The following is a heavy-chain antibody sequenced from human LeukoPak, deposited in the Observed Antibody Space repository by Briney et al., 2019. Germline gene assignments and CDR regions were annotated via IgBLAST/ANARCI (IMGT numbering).Heavy chain of an antibody. J-gene: IGHJ4*02. CDR2: ISAYNGNT. Sequence: ASVKVSCKASGYTFTSYGISWVRQAPGQGLEWMGWISAYNGNTNYAQKFQGRVTMTTDTSTSTAYMVLRSLRSDDTAVYFCARDVSAGNSEFFDYWGQGTLATVSS. D-gene: IGHD4-23*01. CDR3: ARDVSAGNSEFFDY. CDR1: GYTFTSYG. V-gene: IGHV1-18*01.